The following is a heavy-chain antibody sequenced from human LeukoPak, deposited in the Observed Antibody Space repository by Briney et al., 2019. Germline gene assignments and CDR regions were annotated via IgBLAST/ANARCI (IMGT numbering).Heavy chain of an antibody. Sequence: KTGGSLGLSCAASGFTFSSYSMNWVRQAPGKGLEWVSSISSSSSYIYYADSVKGRFTISRDNAKNSLYLQMNSLRAEDTAVYYCASSRGAVAANADWYFDLWGRGTLVTVSS. J-gene: IGHJ2*01. CDR2: ISSSSSYI. CDR3: ASSRGAVAANADWYFDL. CDR1: GFTFSSYS. V-gene: IGHV3-21*01. D-gene: IGHD6-19*01.